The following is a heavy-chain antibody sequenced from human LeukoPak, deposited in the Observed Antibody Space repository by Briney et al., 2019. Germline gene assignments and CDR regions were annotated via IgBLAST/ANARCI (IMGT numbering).Heavy chain of an antibody. CDR1: GFTFSSYA. V-gene: IGHV3-23*01. J-gene: IGHJ4*02. CDR3: AKITNYYDSSGSPPY. Sequence: GGSLRLSCAASGFTFSSYAMSWDRQAPGKGLEWVSAISGSGGSTYYADSVKGRFTISRDNSKNTLYLQMNSLRAEDTAVYYCAKITNYYDSSGSPPYWGQGTLVTVSS. D-gene: IGHD3-22*01. CDR2: ISGSGGST.